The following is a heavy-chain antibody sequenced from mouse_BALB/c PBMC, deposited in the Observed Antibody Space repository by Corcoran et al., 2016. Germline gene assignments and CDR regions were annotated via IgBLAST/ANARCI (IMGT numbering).Heavy chain of an antibody. CDR3: ARGGTTAAPWFAY. D-gene: IGHD1-2*01. V-gene: IGHV9-3-1*01. CDR2: INTYTGEP. Sequence: QIQLVQSGPELKKPGETVKISCKASGYNFTNYGMNWVKQAPGKGLKWMGWINTYTGEPTYADDFKGRFAFSLETSASTAYLQINNLKNEDTATYFCARGGTTAAPWFAYWGQGTLVTVSA. CDR1: GYNFTNYG. J-gene: IGHJ3*01.